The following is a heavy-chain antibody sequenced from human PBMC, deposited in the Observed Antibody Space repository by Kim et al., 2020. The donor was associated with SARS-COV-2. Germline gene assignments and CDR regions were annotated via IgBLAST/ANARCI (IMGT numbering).Heavy chain of an antibody. CDR3: ARGAHYYDSSATIPPHFDY. V-gene: IGHV4-34*01. CDR1: GGSFSGYY. CDR2: INHSGST. J-gene: IGHJ4*02. Sequence: SQTLSLTCAVYGGSFSGYYWSWIRQPPGKGLEWIGEINHSGSTNYNPSLKSRVTISVDTSKNQFSLKLSSVTAADTAVYYCARGAHYYDSSATIPPHFDYWGQGTLVTVSS. D-gene: IGHD3-22*01.